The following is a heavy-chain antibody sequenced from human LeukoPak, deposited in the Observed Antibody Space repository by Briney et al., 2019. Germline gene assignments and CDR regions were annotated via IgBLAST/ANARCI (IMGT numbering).Heavy chain of an antibody. CDR1: GGSFSGYY. Sequence: PSETLSLTCAVYGGSFSGYYWSWIRQPPGKGLEWIGEINHSGSTNYNPSLKSRVTISVDTSKNQFSMKLSSVTAADTAVYYCARAPPYSISWTDASFDYWGQGTLVTVSS. CDR2: INHSGST. D-gene: IGHD6-13*01. V-gene: IGHV4-34*01. CDR3: ARAPPYSISWTDASFDY. J-gene: IGHJ4*02.